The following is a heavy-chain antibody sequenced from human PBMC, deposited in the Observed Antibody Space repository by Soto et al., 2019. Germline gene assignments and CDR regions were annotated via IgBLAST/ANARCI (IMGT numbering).Heavy chain of an antibody. V-gene: IGHV3-74*01. D-gene: IGHD1-1*01. CDR1: GFLFRSYW. Sequence: EVQLVESGGDLVQPGASLRLSCVPSGFLFRSYWMHWVRQTPAKGLVWVSEIRPDGSNTNYADSVRGRFTMSRDNAKNEIYLQMNSLRVEDTGVYYCVRGTSAWKGVDVWGQGTTVIVSS. CDR3: VRGTSAWKGVDV. J-gene: IGHJ6*02. CDR2: IRPDGSNT.